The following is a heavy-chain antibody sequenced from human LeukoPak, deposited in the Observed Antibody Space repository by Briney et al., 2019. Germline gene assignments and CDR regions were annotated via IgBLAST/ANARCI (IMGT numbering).Heavy chain of an antibody. CDR1: GGSISRGGYY. Sequence: SETLSLTCTVSGGSISRGGYYWSWVRQHPGKGLEWIGYIYYSGSTYYNPSLKSRVTISVDTSKNQFSLKLSSVTAADTAVYYCARGNYYCSSTSCFREFPFDYWGQGTLVTVSS. J-gene: IGHJ4*02. CDR2: IYYSGST. V-gene: IGHV4-31*03. D-gene: IGHD2-2*01. CDR3: ARGNYYCSSTSCFREFPFDY.